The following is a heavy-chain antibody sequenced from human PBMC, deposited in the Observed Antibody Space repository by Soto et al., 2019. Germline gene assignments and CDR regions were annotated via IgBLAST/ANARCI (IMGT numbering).Heavy chain of an antibody. CDR1: GFTFSSYA. CDR2: ISYDGSNK. CDR3: DRVASGSDAFDI. D-gene: IGHD5-12*01. V-gene: IGHV3-30-3*01. J-gene: IGHJ3*02. Sequence: PGGSLRLSCAASGFTFSSYAMHWVRQAPGKGLEWVAFISYDGSNKYYADSVKGRFTISRDNSKNTLYLQMNSLRSEDTAVYYCDRVASGSDAFDIWGQGITVSVS.